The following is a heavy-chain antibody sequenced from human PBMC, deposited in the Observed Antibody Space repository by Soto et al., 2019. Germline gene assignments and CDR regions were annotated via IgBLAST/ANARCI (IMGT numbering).Heavy chain of an antibody. V-gene: IGHV3-30*18. Sequence: QVQLVESVGGVVQPGRSLRLSCAASGFTVRAFGMHWVRYAPGKGLEWVAVISNDGNREHDADSVKGRFTISRDNSKNTFYLQMNSLSVEDTAVYYCAKTITTVGVSSTGRGALLDNWGQGILVSVSS. CDR1: GFTVRAFG. J-gene: IGHJ4*02. D-gene: IGHD3-3*01. CDR2: ISNDGNRE. CDR3: AKTITTVGVSSTGRGALLDN.